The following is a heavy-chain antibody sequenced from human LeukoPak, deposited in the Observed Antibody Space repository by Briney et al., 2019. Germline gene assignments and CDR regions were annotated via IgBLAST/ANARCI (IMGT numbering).Heavy chain of an antibody. V-gene: IGHV1-2*02. CDR2: INPHSGGT. CDR1: GYTFTGYY. J-gene: IGHJ5*02. CDR3: ARGGHDFSGYSTWFDP. Sequence: ASVKVSCKASGYTFTGYYMHWVRQAPGQGLEWMGWINPHSGGTNYAQKFQGRVTMTRDTSISTAYMELSRLRSDDTAVYYCARGGHDFSGYSTWFDPWGQGTLVTVSS. D-gene: IGHD3-3*01.